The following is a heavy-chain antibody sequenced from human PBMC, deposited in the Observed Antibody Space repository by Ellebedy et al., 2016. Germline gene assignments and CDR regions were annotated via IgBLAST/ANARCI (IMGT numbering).Heavy chain of an antibody. Sequence: GGSLRLXCAASGFTFSSYAMSWVRQAPGKGLEWVSAISGSGGSTYYADSVKGRFTISRDNSKNTLYLQMNSLRAEDTAVYYCAKGAYNWNGLASVGIDYWGQGTLVTVSS. D-gene: IGHD1-1*01. CDR1: GFTFSSYA. J-gene: IGHJ4*02. CDR2: ISGSGGST. V-gene: IGHV3-23*01. CDR3: AKGAYNWNGLASVGIDY.